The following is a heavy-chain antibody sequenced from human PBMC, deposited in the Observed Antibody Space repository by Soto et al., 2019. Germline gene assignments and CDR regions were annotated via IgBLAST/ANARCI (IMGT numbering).Heavy chain of an antibody. CDR1: GYTFTSYG. V-gene: IGHV1-18*01. Sequence: ASLKVSCKASGYTFTSYGISWVRQAPGQGLEWMGWISAYNGNTNYAQKLQGRVTMTTDTSTSTAYMELRSLRSDDTAVYYCARDKHRSADFWSGYDFDYWGQGTLVTVSS. CDR3: ARDKHRSADFWSGYDFDY. D-gene: IGHD3-3*01. CDR2: ISAYNGNT. J-gene: IGHJ4*02.